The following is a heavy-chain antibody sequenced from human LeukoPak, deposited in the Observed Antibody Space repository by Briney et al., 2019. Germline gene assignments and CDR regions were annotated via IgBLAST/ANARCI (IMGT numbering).Heavy chain of an antibody. J-gene: IGHJ4*02. CDR2: ISYDGPNK. V-gene: IGHV3-30*03. D-gene: IGHD4-17*01. Sequence: PGGSLRLSCAASGFTFNNYGMHWVRQAPGKGLEWVAVISYDGPNKYYAASVKGRFTISRDNSKNTVLLQMNNLRLEDAAVYYCARGSRYGDYPYYCDFWGQGTLVTVSS. CDR3: ARGSRYGDYPYYCDF. CDR1: GFTFNNYG.